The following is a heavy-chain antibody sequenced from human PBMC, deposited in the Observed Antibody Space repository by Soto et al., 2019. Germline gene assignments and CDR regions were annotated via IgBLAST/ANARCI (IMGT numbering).Heavy chain of an antibody. CDR3: ARGSGDYTRNWFDP. CDR1: GGSFSGYY. Sequence: SETLSLTCAVYGGSFSGYYWSWIRQPPGKGLEWIGEINHSGSTNYNPSLKSRVTISVDTSKNQFSLKLSSVTAADTAVYYCARGSGDYTRNWFDPWGQGTLVTVSS. D-gene: IGHD4-17*01. V-gene: IGHV4-34*01. J-gene: IGHJ5*02. CDR2: INHSGST.